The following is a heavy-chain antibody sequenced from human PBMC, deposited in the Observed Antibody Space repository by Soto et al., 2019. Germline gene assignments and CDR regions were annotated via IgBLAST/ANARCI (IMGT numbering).Heavy chain of an antibody. J-gene: IGHJ6*02. CDR2: IYPGDSDT. D-gene: IGHD1-26*01. CDR3: ASPRVGAPENYYGMDV. V-gene: IGHV5-51*01. Sequence: GESLKISCKGSGYSFTSYWIGWVRQMPGKGLEWMGIIYPGDSDTRYSPSFQGQVTISADKSISTAYLQWSSLKASDTAMYYCASPRVGAPENYYGMDVWGQGTTVTVSS. CDR1: GYSFTSYW.